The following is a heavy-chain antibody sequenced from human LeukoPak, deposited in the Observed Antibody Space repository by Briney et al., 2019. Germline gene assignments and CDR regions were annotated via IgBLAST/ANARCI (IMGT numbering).Heavy chain of an antibody. J-gene: IGHJ4*02. Sequence: ASVKVSCKASGYTFTSHDISWVRQAPGQGLEWMGWINIYNDNIKYAQNFQGRVTMTTDTSTSTVYMELTSLTSDDTAVYYCARDPPSSYYDSSGYLDYWGQGTLVTVSS. CDR3: ARDPPSSYYDSSGYLDY. CDR1: GYTFTSHD. D-gene: IGHD3-22*01. V-gene: IGHV1-18*01. CDR2: INIYNDNI.